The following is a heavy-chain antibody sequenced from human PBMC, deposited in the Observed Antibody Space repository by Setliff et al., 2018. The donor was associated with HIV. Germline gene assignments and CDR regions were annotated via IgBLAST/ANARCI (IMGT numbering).Heavy chain of an antibody. CDR2: IIPIFGSA. Sequence: SVKVSCKTSGGTFSTYVISWVRQAPGQGLEWMGWIIPIFGSANYAQKFQGRVTITADESTSTAYMELSGLTSEDSAVYYCARGLEYSTSSPFDYWGQGTLVTVSS. V-gene: IGHV1-69*13. CDR1: GGTFSTYV. CDR3: ARGLEYSTSSPFDY. J-gene: IGHJ4*02. D-gene: IGHD6-6*01.